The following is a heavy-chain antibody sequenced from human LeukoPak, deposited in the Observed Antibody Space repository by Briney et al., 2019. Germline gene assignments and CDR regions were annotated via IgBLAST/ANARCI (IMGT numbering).Heavy chain of an antibody. D-gene: IGHD4-23*01. V-gene: IGHV4-4*07. CDR1: GGSIGTYY. CDR2: IYKSGST. CDR3: ARDLAGGNGLDP. J-gene: IGHJ5*02. Sequence: PSETLSLTCTVSGGSIGTYYWSWIRQPAGKELEWIGRIYKSGSTNYNPSLQSRATLSVDTSKNQFSLKVNSVTAADTAVYYCARDLAGGNGLDPWGLGTLVTVSS.